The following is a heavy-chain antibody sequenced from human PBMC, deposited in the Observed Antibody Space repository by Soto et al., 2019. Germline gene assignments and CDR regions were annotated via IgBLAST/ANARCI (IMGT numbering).Heavy chain of an antibody. Sequence: VKVSCKVSGDTLTELSMHWVRQAPGKGLEGMGGFDPEDGETIYAQKFQGRVTMTEDTSTDTAYMELSSLRTEDTAVYYFXXAXXXXXXXXXXXXXXXP. V-gene: IGHV1-24*01. CDR3: XXAXXXXXXXXXXXXXXXP. J-gene: IGHJ5*02. CDR1: GDTLTELS. CDR2: FDPEDGET.